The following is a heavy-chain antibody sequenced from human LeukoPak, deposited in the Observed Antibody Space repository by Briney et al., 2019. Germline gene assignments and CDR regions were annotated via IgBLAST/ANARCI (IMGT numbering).Heavy chain of an antibody. J-gene: IGHJ6*02. V-gene: IGHV4-4*09. CDR3: ARKRATSYGMDV. Sequence: SETLSLTCSVSGGSISSYYWSWIRQPPGKGLEWIGYISPTGGTNYNPSLKSRVTISVDTSKNQFSLKLSSVTAADTAVYYCARKRATSYGMDVWGQGTTVTVSS. CDR1: GGSISSYY. D-gene: IGHD1-14*01. CDR2: ISPTGGT.